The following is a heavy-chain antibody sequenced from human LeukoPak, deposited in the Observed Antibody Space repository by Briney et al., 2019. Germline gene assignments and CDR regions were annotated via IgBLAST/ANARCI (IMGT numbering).Heavy chain of an antibody. J-gene: IGHJ5*02. D-gene: IGHD2-2*02. CDR1: GFTFSSYA. CDR2: ISYDGSNK. CDR3: ARGGNIVVVPAAIEDNWFDP. Sequence: GGSLRLSCAASGFTFSSYAMHWVRQAPGKGLEWVVVISYDGSNKYYADSVKGRFTISRDNSKNTLYLQMNSLRAEDTAVYYCARGGNIVVVPAAIEDNWFDPWGQGTLVTVSS. V-gene: IGHV3-30-3*01.